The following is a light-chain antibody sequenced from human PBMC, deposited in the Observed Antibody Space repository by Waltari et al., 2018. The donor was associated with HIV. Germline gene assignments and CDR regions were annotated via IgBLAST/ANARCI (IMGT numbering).Light chain of an antibody. CDR1: RGSIASNY. J-gene: IGLJ2*01. V-gene: IGLV6-57*01. Sequence: NFMLTQPHSVSESPGKTVTISCTRSRGSIASNYVKWYQQRPGSSPTTVIYEDNQRPSGVPDRFSGSIDSSSNSASLTISGLKTEDEADYYCQSYDSSNHVVFGGGTKLTVL. CDR3: QSYDSSNHVV. CDR2: EDN.